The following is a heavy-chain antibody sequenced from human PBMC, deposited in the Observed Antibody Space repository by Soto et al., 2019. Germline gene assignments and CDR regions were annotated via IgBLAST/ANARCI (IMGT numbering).Heavy chain of an antibody. J-gene: IGHJ4*02. D-gene: IGHD3-22*01. Sequence: VGSLRLSCAASGFTFSSYAMNWVRQAPGKGLEWVSGISGSGGSTYYADSVKGRFTISRDNSKNTLYLQMNSLRAEDTAVYYCAKDDGVTYYYNTSGYSPFDSWGQGTLVTVSS. CDR2: ISGSGGST. CDR3: AKDDGVTYYYNTSGYSPFDS. CDR1: GFTFSSYA. V-gene: IGHV3-23*01.